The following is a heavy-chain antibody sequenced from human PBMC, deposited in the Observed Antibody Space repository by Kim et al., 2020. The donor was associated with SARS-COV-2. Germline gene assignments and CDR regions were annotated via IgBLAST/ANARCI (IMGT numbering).Heavy chain of an antibody. CDR1: GGTFSSYA. CDR3: ARDLNGYSGSYYGEYYFDY. Sequence: SVKVSCKASGGTFSSYAISWVRQAPGQGLEWMGRIIPILGIANHAQKFQGRVTITADKSTSTAYMELSSLRSEDTAVYYCARDLNGYSGSYYGEYYFDYWGQGTLVTVSS. V-gene: IGHV1-69*04. CDR2: IIPILGIA. D-gene: IGHD1-26*01. J-gene: IGHJ4*02.